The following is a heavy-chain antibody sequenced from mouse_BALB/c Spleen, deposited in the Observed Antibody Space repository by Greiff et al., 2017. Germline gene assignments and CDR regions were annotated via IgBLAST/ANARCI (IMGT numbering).Heavy chain of an antibody. CDR1: GYSITSDYA. J-gene: IGHJ3*01. D-gene: IGHD2-14*01. V-gene: IGHV3-2*02. CDR3: ARNYRTGFAY. Sequence: EVQLQESGPGLVKPSQSLSLTCTVTGYSITSDYAWNWIRQFPGNQLEWMGYISYSGSTSYNPSLKSRISITRDTSKNQFFLQLNSVTTEDTATYYCARNYRTGFAYWGQGTLVTVSA. CDR2: ISYSGST.